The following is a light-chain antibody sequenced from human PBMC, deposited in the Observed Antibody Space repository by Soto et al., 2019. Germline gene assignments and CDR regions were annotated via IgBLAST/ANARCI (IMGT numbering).Light chain of an antibody. J-gene: IGKJ5*01. Sequence: EIVMTQSPATLSVSPGERVSLSCRASQNIHDKLAWYQQKPGQTPRLLIYDASTRATGISGSFSGSGSGTEFTLTISSLQSEDFATYYCQQYYSYPPITFGQGTRLEIK. CDR2: DAS. V-gene: IGKV3-15*01. CDR3: QQYYSYPPIT. CDR1: QNIHDK.